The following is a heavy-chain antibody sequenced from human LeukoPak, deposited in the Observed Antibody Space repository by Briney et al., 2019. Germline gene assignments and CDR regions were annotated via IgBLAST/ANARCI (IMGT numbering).Heavy chain of an antibody. CDR3: ARQADDSSSSLVYFDY. Sequence: PSETLSLICAVSGGSISSHYWSWIRQPPGKGLEWMGCIYYSGTTKYNPSLKSRVTISADTSKNQFSLKLSSVTAADTAVYYCARQADDSSSSLVYFDYWGQGTLVTVSS. CDR1: GGSISSHY. CDR2: IYYSGTT. D-gene: IGHD6-6*01. V-gene: IGHV4-59*08. J-gene: IGHJ4*02.